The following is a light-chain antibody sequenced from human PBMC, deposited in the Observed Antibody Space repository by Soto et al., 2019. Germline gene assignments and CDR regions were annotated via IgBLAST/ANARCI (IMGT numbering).Light chain of an antibody. CDR2: DAS. V-gene: IGKV3-15*01. J-gene: IGKJ1*01. CDR1: QSLRSS. Sequence: ETMMTQSPDTLSVSLGERATLSCRASQSLRSSLAWYQQKPGQAPRFLIYDASTRATGIPARFSGSGSGTDFTLTISGLQSEDFAVYYCQQYNNWPQTFGQGTKVDIK. CDR3: QQYNNWPQT.